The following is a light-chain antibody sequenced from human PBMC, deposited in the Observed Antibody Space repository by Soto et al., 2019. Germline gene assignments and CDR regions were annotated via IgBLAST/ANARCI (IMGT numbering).Light chain of an antibody. Sequence: QTVVTQEPSLTVSPGGTVTLTCASSTGAVTSDYYPSWFQQKPGQAPRALIYSTTNKHPWTPARFSGSLLGGKAALTLSGVQPEDEAEYYCLLYYGGAQLRVFGGVTKLTVL. V-gene: IGLV7-43*01. CDR3: LLYYGGAQLRV. J-gene: IGLJ3*02. CDR1: TGAVTSDYY. CDR2: STT.